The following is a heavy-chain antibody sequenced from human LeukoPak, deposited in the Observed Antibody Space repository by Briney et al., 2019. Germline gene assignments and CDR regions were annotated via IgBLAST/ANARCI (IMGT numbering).Heavy chain of an antibody. J-gene: IGHJ3*02. Sequence: ASVKVSCKASGYTFTKYYIHWVRQAPGQGLEWMGWINPNSGGTNYAQKFQGRVTMTRDTSISTAYMELSRLRSDDTAVYYCARADDSSGYYYSGAFDIWGQGTMVTVSS. D-gene: IGHD3-22*01. CDR2: INPNSGGT. CDR1: GYTFTKYY. V-gene: IGHV1-2*02. CDR3: ARADDSSGYYYSGAFDI.